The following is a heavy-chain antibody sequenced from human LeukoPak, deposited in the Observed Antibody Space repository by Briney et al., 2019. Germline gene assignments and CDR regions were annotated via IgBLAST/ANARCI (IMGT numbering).Heavy chain of an antibody. V-gene: IGHV4-59*08. D-gene: IGHD2-21*01. Sequence: SETLSLTCTVSGGSLTSYYWAWLRQPPGKGLEWIGYIYYSGYSNYNPSLKSRVSMSVDTSKNQFSLKLTSVTAADTAVYYCARHSIASDGARLFDYWGRGTLVTVSS. CDR1: GGSLTSYY. J-gene: IGHJ4*02. CDR2: IYYSGYS. CDR3: ARHSIASDGARLFDY.